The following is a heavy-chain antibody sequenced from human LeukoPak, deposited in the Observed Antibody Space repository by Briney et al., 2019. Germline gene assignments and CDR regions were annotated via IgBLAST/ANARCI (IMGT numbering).Heavy chain of an antibody. CDR2: IYHSGST. D-gene: IGHD1-26*01. CDR3: ARPLGLGVDY. J-gene: IGHJ4*02. Sequence: SETLSLTCTVSGGSISSGYYWGWIRQPPGKGLEWIGSIYHSGSTYYNPSLKSRVTISVDTSKNQFSLKLSSVTAADTAVYYCARPLGLGVDYWGQGTLVTVSS. V-gene: IGHV4-38-2*02. CDR1: GGSISSGYY.